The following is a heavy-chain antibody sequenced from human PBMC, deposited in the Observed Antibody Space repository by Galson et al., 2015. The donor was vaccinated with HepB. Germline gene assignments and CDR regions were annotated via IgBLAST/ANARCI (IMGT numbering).Heavy chain of an antibody. CDR2: IYYSGST. CDR3: AIPGIAVAGFGY. CDR1: GGSISSSSYY. Sequence: SETLSLTCTVSGGSISSSSYYWGWIRQPPGKGLEWIGSIYYSGSTYYNPSLKSRVTISVDTSKSQFSLKLSSVTAADTAVYYCAIPGIAVAGFGYWGQGTLVTVSS. V-gene: IGHV4-39*01. J-gene: IGHJ4*02. D-gene: IGHD6-19*01.